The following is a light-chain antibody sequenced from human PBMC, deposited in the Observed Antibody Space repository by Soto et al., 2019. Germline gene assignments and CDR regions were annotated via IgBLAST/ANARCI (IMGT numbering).Light chain of an antibody. V-gene: IGKV1-12*01. CDR3: QQGDTFPLT. Sequence: DIQMTQSPSSVSASVGDRVTITCRASQDISSWLVWYQQKSGKAPQLLIYAASSLQSGVPSRFSGSGSGTDFTLTISSLQPEEFATYFCQQGDTFPLTFGGGTKVELK. CDR1: QDISSW. CDR2: AAS. J-gene: IGKJ4*01.